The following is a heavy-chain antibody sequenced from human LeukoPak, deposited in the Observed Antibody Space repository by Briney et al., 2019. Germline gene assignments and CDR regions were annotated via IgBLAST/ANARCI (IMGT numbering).Heavy chain of an antibody. CDR1: GFMFHDYA. V-gene: IGHV3-43*02. J-gene: IGHJ4*02. CDR2: ISGDGGST. CDR3: ARESESSGWYDY. D-gene: IGHD6-19*01. Sequence: GGSLRLSCAAPGFMFHDYAIHWVRQAPGKGLEWVSLISGDGGSTFYADPVKGRFTISRDNSKNSLYLQMNSLRSDDTALYYCARESESSGWYDYWGQGTLVTVSS.